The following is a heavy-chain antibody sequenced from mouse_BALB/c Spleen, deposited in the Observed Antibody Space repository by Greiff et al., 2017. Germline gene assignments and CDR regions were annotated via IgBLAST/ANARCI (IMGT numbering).Heavy chain of an antibody. CDR2: IYPYNGGT. CDR1: GYTFTDYN. CDR3: ATQLLGPYFDV. V-gene: IGHV1S29*02. J-gene: IGHJ1*01. Sequence: VQLQQSGPELVKPGASVKISCKASGYTFTDYNMHWVKQSHGKSLEWIGYIYPYNGGTGYNQKFKSKATLTVDNSSSTAYMELRSLTSEDSAVYYCATQLLGPYFDVWGAGTTVTVSS. D-gene: IGHD4-1*01.